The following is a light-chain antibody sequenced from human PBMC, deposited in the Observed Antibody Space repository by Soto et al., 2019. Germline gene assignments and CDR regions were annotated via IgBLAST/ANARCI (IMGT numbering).Light chain of an antibody. CDR3: SSYTSSSTLFV. CDR2: DVT. J-gene: IGLJ1*01. Sequence: QSALTQPRSVSGSPGQSVTISCTGTSSDVGGYNYVSWYQQYPGKAPKVMIYDVTKRPSGVSNRFSGSKSGNTASLTISGLQAEDEADYYCSSYTSSSTLFVFGTGTKVTVL. V-gene: IGLV2-14*01. CDR1: SSDVGGYNY.